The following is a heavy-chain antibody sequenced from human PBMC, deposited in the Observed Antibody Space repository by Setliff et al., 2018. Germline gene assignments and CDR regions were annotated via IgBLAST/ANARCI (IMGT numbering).Heavy chain of an antibody. V-gene: IGHV4-59*01. D-gene: IGHD3-10*01. Sequence: KPSETLSLTCTVSGGSFTPYYWSWIRQPPGKGLEWIGYVYYSGTAYYNASLKSRLTISVDTSKNQFSLKLRSVTAADTAVYYCARDRSTVIRGVTSFFYYYMDVWGGGTTVTVSS. J-gene: IGHJ6*03. CDR1: GGSFTPYY. CDR3: ARDRSTVIRGVTSFFYYYMDV. CDR2: VYYSGTA.